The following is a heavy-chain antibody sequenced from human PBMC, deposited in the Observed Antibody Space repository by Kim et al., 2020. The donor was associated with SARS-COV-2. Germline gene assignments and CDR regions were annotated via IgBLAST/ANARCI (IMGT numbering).Heavy chain of an antibody. V-gene: IGHV3-30*03. D-gene: IGHD3-3*01. CDR3: ATFGGSGYVDY. CDR2: ISYDGRNK. CDR1: GFTFSSYG. Sequence: GGSLRLSCAASGFTFSSYGMHWVRQAPGKGLEWVSIISYDGRNKYYADSVKGRFTISRDNSKNTLYLQMNSLRAEDTAGYYCATFGGSGYVDYWGQGTLV. J-gene: IGHJ4*02.